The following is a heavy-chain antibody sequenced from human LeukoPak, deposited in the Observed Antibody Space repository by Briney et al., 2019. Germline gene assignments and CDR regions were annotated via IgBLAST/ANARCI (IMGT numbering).Heavy chain of an antibody. Sequence: PSETLSLTCAVYGGSFSGYYWSWIRQPPGKGLEWIGEINHSGSTNYNPPLKSRVTISVDTSKNQFSLKLSSVTAADTAVYYCARSGSGYLRYYFDYWGQGTLVTVSS. V-gene: IGHV4-34*01. CDR2: INHSGST. CDR3: ARSGSGYLRYYFDY. CDR1: GGSFSGYY. J-gene: IGHJ4*02. D-gene: IGHD5-12*01.